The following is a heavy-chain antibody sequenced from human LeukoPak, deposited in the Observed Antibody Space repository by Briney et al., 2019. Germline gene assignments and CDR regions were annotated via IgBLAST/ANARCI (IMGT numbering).Heavy chain of an antibody. CDR2: ISSSSSYI. V-gene: IGHV3-21*01. J-gene: IGHJ5*02. CDR3: ARAPRRVLPRGGWFDP. Sequence: GGSLRLSCAASGFTFSSYSMNWVRQAPGKGLEWVSSISSSSSYIYYADSVKGRFTISRDNAKNSLYLQMNSLRAEDTAVYYCARAPRRVLPRGGWFDPWGQGTLVTVSS. CDR1: GFTFSSYS. D-gene: IGHD2-15*01.